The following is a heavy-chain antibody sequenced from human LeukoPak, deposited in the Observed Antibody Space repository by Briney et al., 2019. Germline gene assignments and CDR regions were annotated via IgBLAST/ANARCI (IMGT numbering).Heavy chain of an antibody. D-gene: IGHD2-2*02. Sequence: GASVKVSCKASGGTFSSYAISWVRQAPGQGLEWMGRIIPILGIANYAQKFQGRVTITADKSTSTAYMELSSLRSEDTAVYYCARDLCSSTSCYRSRYYFDYWGQGTLVTVSS. CDR3: ARDLCSSTSCYRSRYYFDY. V-gene: IGHV1-69*04. J-gene: IGHJ4*02. CDR2: IIPILGIA. CDR1: GGTFSSYA.